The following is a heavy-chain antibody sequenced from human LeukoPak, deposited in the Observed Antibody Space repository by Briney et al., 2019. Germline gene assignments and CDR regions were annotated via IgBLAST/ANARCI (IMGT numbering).Heavy chain of an antibody. J-gene: IGHJ4*02. CDR2: IIPIFGTA. V-gene: IGHV1-69*01. Sequence: ASVKVSCKASGGTFSSYAISWVRQAPGQGLEWMGGIIPIFGTANYAQKFQGRVTITADESTSTAYMELSSLRSEDTAVYYCARAAYLRYSSSWYGIDYWGQGTLVTVSS. CDR3: ARAAYLRYSSSWYGIDY. D-gene: IGHD6-13*01. CDR1: GGTFSSYA.